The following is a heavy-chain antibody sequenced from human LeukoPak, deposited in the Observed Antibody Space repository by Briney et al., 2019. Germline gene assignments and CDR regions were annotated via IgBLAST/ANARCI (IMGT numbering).Heavy chain of an antibody. CDR3: ARDRVVVAATEGYYFDY. CDR2: IWYDGSNK. Sequence: GGSLRLSCAASGFTFSNYGMHWVRQAPGKGLEWVAVIWYDGSNKYYADSVKGRFTISRDNSKNTLYLQMNGLRAEDTAVYYCARDRVVVAATEGYYFDYWGQGTLVTVSS. CDR1: GFTFSNYG. J-gene: IGHJ4*02. D-gene: IGHD2-15*01. V-gene: IGHV3-33*01.